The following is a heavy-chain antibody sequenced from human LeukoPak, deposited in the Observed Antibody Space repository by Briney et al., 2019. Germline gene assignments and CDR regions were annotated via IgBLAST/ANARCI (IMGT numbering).Heavy chain of an antibody. Sequence: GGSLRLSCTASGFTLGTYNIHWVRHGPGKGLEWVSAIGTAGDGYYAGSVKGRFTISRDNAKNSLYLQMNSLRAEDTAVYYCAKDRWENNNWFDPWGQGTLVTVSS. J-gene: IGHJ5*02. CDR1: GFTLGTYN. CDR2: IGTAGDG. CDR3: AKDRWENNNWFDP. D-gene: IGHD1-26*01. V-gene: IGHV3-13*01.